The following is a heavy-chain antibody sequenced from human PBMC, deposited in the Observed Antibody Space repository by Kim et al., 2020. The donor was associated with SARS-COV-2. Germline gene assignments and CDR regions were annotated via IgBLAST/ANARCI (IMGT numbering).Heavy chain of an antibody. V-gene: IGHV3-23*01. D-gene: IGHD3-22*01. Sequence: GGSLRLSCAASGFTFSSYAMSWVRQAPGKGLEWVSAISGSGGSTYYADSVKGRFTISRDNSKNTLYLQMNSLRAEDTAVYYCAKTPNYYDSSGYYPFGYWGQGTLVTVSS. CDR1: GFTFSSYA. CDR3: AKTPNYYDSSGYYPFGY. CDR2: ISGSGGST. J-gene: IGHJ4*02.